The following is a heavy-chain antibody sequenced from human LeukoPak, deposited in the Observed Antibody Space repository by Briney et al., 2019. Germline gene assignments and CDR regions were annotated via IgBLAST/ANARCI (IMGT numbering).Heavy chain of an antibody. CDR1: GFTFSSYA. Sequence: GGSLRLSCAASGFTFSSYAMHWVRQAPGKGLEWVAVISYDGSNKYYADSVKGRFTISRDNSKNTLYLQMNSLRAEDTAVYYCARESHGERHWGQGTLVTVSS. J-gene: IGHJ1*01. V-gene: IGHV3-30-3*01. D-gene: IGHD4-17*01. CDR2: ISYDGSNK. CDR3: ARESHGERH.